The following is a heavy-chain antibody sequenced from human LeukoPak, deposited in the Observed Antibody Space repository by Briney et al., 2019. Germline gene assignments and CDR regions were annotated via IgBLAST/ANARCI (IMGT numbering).Heavy chain of an antibody. CDR2: IYYSGST. CDR1: GGSISSSSYY. Sequence: HSETLSLTCTVSGGSISSSSYYWSWIRQPPGKGLEWIGYIYYSGSTYYNPSLKSRVTISVDTSKNQFSLKLSSVTAADTAVYYCARGWYYYDSSGYPLHIDYWGQGTLVTVSS. CDR3: ARGWYYYDSSGYPLHIDY. D-gene: IGHD3-22*01. V-gene: IGHV4-30-4*01. J-gene: IGHJ4*02.